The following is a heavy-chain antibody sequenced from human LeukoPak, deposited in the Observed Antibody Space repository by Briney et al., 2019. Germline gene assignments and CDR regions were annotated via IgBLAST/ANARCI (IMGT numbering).Heavy chain of an antibody. Sequence: PGGSLRLSCAASGFTFSSYSMNWVRQAPGKGLEWVSSISSSSSYIFYADSVKGRFTISRDNAENSLYLQMNSLRAEDTAVYYCARFETVTPELDDYWGQGTLVTVSS. V-gene: IGHV3-21*01. J-gene: IGHJ4*02. CDR3: ARFETVTPELDDY. CDR2: ISSSSSYI. D-gene: IGHD4-17*01. CDR1: GFTFSSYS.